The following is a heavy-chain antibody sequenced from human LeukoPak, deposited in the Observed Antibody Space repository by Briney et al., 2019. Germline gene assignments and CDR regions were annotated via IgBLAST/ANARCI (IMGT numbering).Heavy chain of an antibody. CDR3: AGEGSMTARPFVSIDY. V-gene: IGHV4-4*07. CDR2: IHTSGST. J-gene: IGHJ4*02. CDR1: GGSISTYY. Sequence: PSETLSLTXTVSGGSISTYYWSWIRQPAGKGLQWIGRIHTSGSTDYNPSLGSRVTMSVDTSKNQFSLKLSSVTAADTAVYYFAGEGSMTARPFVSIDYWGQGTLVTVSS. D-gene: IGHD6-6*01.